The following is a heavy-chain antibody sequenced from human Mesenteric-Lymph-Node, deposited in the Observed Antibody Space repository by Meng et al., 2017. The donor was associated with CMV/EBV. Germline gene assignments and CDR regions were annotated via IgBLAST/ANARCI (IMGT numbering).Heavy chain of an antibody. CDR1: GYTFTDYF. CDR3: ASLSRGYRDTLDV. D-gene: IGHD3-3*01. Sequence: VSVKVSCKASGYTFTDYFMHWVRQAPGQGLEWMGWINPNSGATNYAQKFQGRVTMTRDTSTTTAYMELSRLRSDDMAVYYCASLSRGYRDTLDVWGQGTVVTVSS. CDR2: INPNSGAT. J-gene: IGHJ3*01. V-gene: IGHV1-2*02.